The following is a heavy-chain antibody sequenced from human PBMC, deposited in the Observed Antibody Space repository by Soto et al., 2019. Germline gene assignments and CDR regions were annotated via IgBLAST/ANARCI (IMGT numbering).Heavy chain of an antibody. V-gene: IGHV4-59*01. CDR2: IYYSGST. CDR3: ARMTTVTKDYYYYGMDV. CDR1: GGSISSYY. D-gene: IGHD4-17*01. Sequence: SETLSLTCTVSGGSISSYYWSWIRQPPGKGLEWIGYIYYSGSTNYNPSLKSRVTISVDTSKNQFSLKLSSVTAADTAVYYCARMTTVTKDYYYYGMDVWGQGTTVT. J-gene: IGHJ6*02.